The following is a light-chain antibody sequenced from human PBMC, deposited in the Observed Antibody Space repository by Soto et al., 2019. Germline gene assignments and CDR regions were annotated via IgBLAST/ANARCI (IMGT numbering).Light chain of an antibody. CDR1: QTITSW. J-gene: IGKJ1*01. CDR2: DAS. V-gene: IGKV1-5*01. CDR3: QQYNSYSWT. Sequence: HMTPTCYIQFASVADRVSITCRASQTITSWMAWYQQKPGKAPKLLIYDASTLESGVPSRFSGSRSGTEFTLTISSLQPDDFATYYCQQYNSYSWTFGQGTKVDIK.